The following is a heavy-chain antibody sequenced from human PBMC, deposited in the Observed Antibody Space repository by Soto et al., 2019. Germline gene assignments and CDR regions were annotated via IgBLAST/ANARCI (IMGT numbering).Heavy chain of an antibody. CDR2: ISAYNGHT. CDR3: ARDIPPLGS. CDR1: GYTFTSYG. J-gene: IGHJ4*02. V-gene: IGHV1-18*01. D-gene: IGHD5-12*01. Sequence: QVQLVQSGAEVKKPGASVKVSCKASGYTFTSYGISWVRQAPGQGLEWMGWISAYNGHTNCAQKLQGRVTMTTDTATRTACLAMRSLRSDDTAVYYCARDIPPLGSRGQGTLVTVSS.